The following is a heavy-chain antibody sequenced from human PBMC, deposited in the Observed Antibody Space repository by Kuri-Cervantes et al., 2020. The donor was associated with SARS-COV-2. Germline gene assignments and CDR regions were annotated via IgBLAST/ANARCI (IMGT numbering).Heavy chain of an antibody. V-gene: IGHV4-34*01. J-gene: IGHJ5*02. D-gene: IGHD4-11*01. CDR1: GGSFSGYY. Sequence: SETLSLTCAAYGGSFSGYYWSWIRQPPGKGLEWIGEINHSGSTNYNPSLKSRVTISVDTSKNQFSLKLSSVTAADTAVYYCARALQGWFDPWGQGTLVTVSS. CDR2: INHSGST. CDR3: ARALQGWFDP.